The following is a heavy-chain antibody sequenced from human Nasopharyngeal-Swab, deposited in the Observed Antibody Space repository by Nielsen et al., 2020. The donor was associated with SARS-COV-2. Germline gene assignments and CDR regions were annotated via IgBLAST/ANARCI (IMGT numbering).Heavy chain of an antibody. CDR3: ARDSGVAGTKYYYYGMDV. D-gene: IGHD6-19*01. CDR2: IYYSGST. Sequence: WIRQYPGKGLEWIGYIYYSGSTYYNPSLKSRVTISVDTSKNQFSLKLSSVTAADTAVYYCARDSGVAGTKYYYYGMDVWGQGTTVTVSS. J-gene: IGHJ6*02. V-gene: IGHV4-30-4*06.